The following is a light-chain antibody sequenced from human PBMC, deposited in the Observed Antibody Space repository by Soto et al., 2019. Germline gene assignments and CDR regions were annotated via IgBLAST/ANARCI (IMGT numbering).Light chain of an antibody. V-gene: IGLV2-14*03. CDR3: SSYTSSSTHVV. CDR2: DVS. CDR1: SSDVGGYNY. J-gene: IGLJ2*01. Sequence: QSALTQPASVSGSPGKSITISCTGISSDVGGYNYVSWYQHHPGKAPKLMIYDVSYRPSGVSNRCSGSKSGNTASLTISGLQAEYEADYYCSSYTSSSTHVVFGGGTKLTVL.